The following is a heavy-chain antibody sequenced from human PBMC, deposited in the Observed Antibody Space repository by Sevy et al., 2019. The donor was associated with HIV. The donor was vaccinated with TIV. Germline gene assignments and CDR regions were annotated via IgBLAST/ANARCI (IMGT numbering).Heavy chain of an antibody. D-gene: IGHD6-13*01. CDR2: INQDGSVK. Sequence: GGSLRLSCVASGFSLNNYWMNWVRQAPGKGLEWVANINQDGSVKYYVDSVRGRFTISRDNAMNLVFLQMSSLRVDDSALYYCVKAIAKDGSFWGQGTLVTVSS. CDR3: VKAIAKDGSF. CDR1: GFSLNNYW. V-gene: IGHV3-7*01. J-gene: IGHJ4*02.